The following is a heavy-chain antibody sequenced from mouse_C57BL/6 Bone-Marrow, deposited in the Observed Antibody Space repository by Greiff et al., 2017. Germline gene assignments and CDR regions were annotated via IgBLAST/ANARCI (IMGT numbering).Heavy chain of an antibody. Sequence: VQLQQPGAELVRPGTSVKLSCKASGYTFTSYWMHWVKQRPGQGLEWIGVIDPSDSYTNYNQKFKGKATLTVDTSSSTAYMQLSSLTSEDSAVXYCARWDYARDYWGEGTSVTVSS. CDR2: IDPSDSYT. CDR1: GYTFTSYW. CDR3: ARWDYARDY. V-gene: IGHV1-59*01. J-gene: IGHJ4*01.